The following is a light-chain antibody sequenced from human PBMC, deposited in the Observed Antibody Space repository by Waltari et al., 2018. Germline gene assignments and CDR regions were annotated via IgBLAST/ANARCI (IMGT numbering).Light chain of an antibody. CDR2: DAS. CDR1: QDISNY. J-gene: IGKJ1*01. Sequence: DIQMTQSPSSLSASVGDRVTITCQASQDISNYLNWYQQKPGKAPKLLIYDASNVETGVPSRFSGSGSGTDFPFTISSLQPEDIATYYCQQYDNLPRTFGQGTKVEIK. V-gene: IGKV1-33*01. CDR3: QQYDNLPRT.